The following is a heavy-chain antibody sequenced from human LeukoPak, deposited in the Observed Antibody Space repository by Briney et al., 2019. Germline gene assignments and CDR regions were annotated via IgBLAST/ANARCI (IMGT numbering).Heavy chain of an antibody. CDR1: GGTFSSYA. CDR2: IIPIFGTA. J-gene: IGHJ4*02. V-gene: IGHV1-69*13. CDR3: AREENYSYGYDY. D-gene: IGHD5-18*01. Sequence: SVKVSCKASGGTFSSYAISWVRQAPGQGLEWMGGIIPIFGTANYAQKFQGRVTITADESPSTAYMELSSLRSEDTAVYYCAREENYSYGYDYWGQGTLVTVSS.